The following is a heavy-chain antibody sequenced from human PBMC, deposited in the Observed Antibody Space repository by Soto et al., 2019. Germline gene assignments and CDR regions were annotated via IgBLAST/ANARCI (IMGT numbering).Heavy chain of an antibody. Sequence: SETLSLTCTVSGGSISSYYWSWIRQPPGKGLEWIGYIYYSGSTNYNPSLKSRVTISVDTSKNQFSLKLSSVTAADTAVYYCARDLDYYGSGSYYFGARWFEHWGQGTLVTVPS. V-gene: IGHV4-59*01. CDR3: ARDLDYYGSGSYYFGARWFEH. J-gene: IGHJ5*02. CDR1: GGSISSYY. D-gene: IGHD3-10*01. CDR2: IYYSGST.